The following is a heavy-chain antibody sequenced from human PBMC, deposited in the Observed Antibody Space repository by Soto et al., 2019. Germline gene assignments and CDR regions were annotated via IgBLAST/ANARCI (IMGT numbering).Heavy chain of an antibody. CDR1: GFTFSSYS. D-gene: IGHD6-13*01. J-gene: IGHJ3*02. Sequence: PGGSLRLSCAASGFTFSSYSMNWVRQAPGKGLEWVSSISSSSSYIYYADSVKGRFTISRDNAKNSLYLQMNSLRAEDTAVYYCAKTSSSWYDWSSYAFDIWGQGTMVTVSS. V-gene: IGHV3-21*01. CDR2: ISSSSSYI. CDR3: AKTSSSWYDWSSYAFDI.